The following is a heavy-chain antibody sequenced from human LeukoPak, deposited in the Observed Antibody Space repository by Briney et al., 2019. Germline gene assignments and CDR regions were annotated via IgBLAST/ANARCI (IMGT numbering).Heavy chain of an antibody. CDR2: INHSGST. V-gene: IGHV4-34*01. CDR3: ARERPRYGSGPRGFDP. J-gene: IGHJ5*02. D-gene: IGHD3-10*01. Sequence: PETLSLTCAVYGGPFSGYYWSWIRQPPGKGLEWIGEINHSGSTNYNPSLKSRVTISVDTSKNQFSLKLSSVTAADTAVYYCARERPRYGSGPRGFDPWGQGTLVTVSS. CDR1: GGPFSGYY.